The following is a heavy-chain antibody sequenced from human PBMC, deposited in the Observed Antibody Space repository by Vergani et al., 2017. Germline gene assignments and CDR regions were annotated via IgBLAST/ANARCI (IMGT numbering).Heavy chain of an antibody. CDR2: IYYSGST. CDR1: GGSISSYY. CDR3: ARAIAAAGTELDY. Sequence: QVQLQESGPGLVKPSETLSLTCTVSGGSISSYYWSWIRQPPGKGLEWIGYIYYSGSTNYHPSLKSRVTISVDTSKNPFALKVSSVTAADTAVYYCARAIAAAGTELDYWGQGTLVTVSS. J-gene: IGHJ4*02. D-gene: IGHD6-13*01. V-gene: IGHV4-59*01.